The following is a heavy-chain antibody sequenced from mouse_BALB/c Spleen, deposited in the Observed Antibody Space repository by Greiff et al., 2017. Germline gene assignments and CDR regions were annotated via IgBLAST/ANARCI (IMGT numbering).Heavy chain of an antibody. J-gene: IGHJ3*01. V-gene: IGHV2-9*02. CDR2: IWAGGST. CDR3: ARDGDYYGTQFAY. D-gene: IGHD1-1*01. CDR1: GFSLTSYG. Sequence: VQLKESGPGLVARSQSLSITCTVSGFSLTSYGVHWVRQPPGKGLEWLGVIWAGGSTNYNSALMSRLSISKDNSKSQVFLKMNSLQTDDTAMYYCARDGDYYGTQFAYWGQGTLVTVSA.